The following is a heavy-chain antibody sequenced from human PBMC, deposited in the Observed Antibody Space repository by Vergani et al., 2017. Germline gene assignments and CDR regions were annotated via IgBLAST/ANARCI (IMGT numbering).Heavy chain of an antibody. V-gene: IGHV3-53*01. CDR2: IYRGGST. Sequence: EVQLVESGGGWIQPGGSLRLSCAASGFSVSSNYMSWVRQAPGKGLEWVSVIYRGGSTYYADSVKGRFTISRDNSKNTLYLQMNSLRAEDTAVYYCARDRTGSGSQELLYWGQGTLVTVSS. J-gene: IGHJ4*02. CDR3: ARDRTGSGSQELLY. D-gene: IGHD3-10*01. CDR1: GFSVSSNY.